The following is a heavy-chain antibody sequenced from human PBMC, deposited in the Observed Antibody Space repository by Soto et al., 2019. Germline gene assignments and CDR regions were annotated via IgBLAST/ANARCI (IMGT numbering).Heavy chain of an antibody. CDR1: GYTLTELS. CDR3: ATDSHYDILTGYTHLFY. J-gene: IGHJ4*02. V-gene: IGHV1-24*01. D-gene: IGHD3-9*01. Sequence: ASVKVSCKVSGYTLTELSMHWVRQAPGKGLEWMGGFDPEDGETIYAQKFQGRVTMTEGTSTDTAYMELSSLRSEDTAVYYCATDSHYDILTGYTHLFYWGQGTLVTVSS. CDR2: FDPEDGET.